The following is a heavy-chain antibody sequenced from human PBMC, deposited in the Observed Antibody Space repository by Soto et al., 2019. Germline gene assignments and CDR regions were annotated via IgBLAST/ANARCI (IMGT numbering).Heavy chain of an antibody. CDR1: GFTFSSYA. Sequence: GGSLRLSCAASGFTFSSYAMHWVRQAPGKGLEWVAVISYDGSNKYYADSVKGRFTISRDNSKNTLYLQMNSLRAEDTAVYYCASDYSGSYGMDVWGQGTTVTVSS. J-gene: IGHJ6*02. CDR2: ISYDGSNK. V-gene: IGHV3-30-3*01. D-gene: IGHD4-4*01. CDR3: ASDYSGSYGMDV.